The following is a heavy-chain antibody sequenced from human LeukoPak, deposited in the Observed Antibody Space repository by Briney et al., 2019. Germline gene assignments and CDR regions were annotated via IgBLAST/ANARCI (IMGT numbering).Heavy chain of an antibody. J-gene: IGHJ6*03. D-gene: IGHD3-10*01. CDR3: AKLGKTENHYGSGRFSYYYYMDV. V-gene: IGHV3-30*04. CDR1: GFTFSSYA. CDR2: ISYDGSNK. Sequence: HAGGSLRLSCAASGFTFSSYAMHWVRQAPGKGLEWVAVISYDGSNKYYADSVKGRFTISRDNSKNTLYLQMNSLRAEDTAVYYCAKLGKTENHYGSGRFSYYYYMDVWGKGTTVTISS.